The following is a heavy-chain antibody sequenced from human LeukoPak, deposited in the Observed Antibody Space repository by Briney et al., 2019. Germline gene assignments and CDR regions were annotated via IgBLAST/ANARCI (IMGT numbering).Heavy chain of an antibody. Sequence: SETLSLTCAVYGGSFSGYYWSWIRQPPGKGLEWIGGINHSGSTNYNPSLKSRVTISVDTSKNQFSLKLSSVTAADTAIYYCAREAGGSNGEAFDIWGQGTMVTVSS. V-gene: IGHV4-34*01. D-gene: IGHD1-26*01. CDR2: INHSGST. CDR3: AREAGGSNGEAFDI. CDR1: GGSFSGYY. J-gene: IGHJ3*02.